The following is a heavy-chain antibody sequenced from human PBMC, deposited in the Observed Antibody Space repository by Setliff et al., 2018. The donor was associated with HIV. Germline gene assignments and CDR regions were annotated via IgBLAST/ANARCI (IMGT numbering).Heavy chain of an antibody. CDR3: ARSSGRYSTSSLAF. V-gene: IGHV4-34*01. Sequence: PSETLSLTCAVYGGPFNFYFWTWIRQTPGKGLEWIGDISHSGKSNYNPSLESRVTMSVDTSKNQFSLRLTSVTAADTAIYYCARSSGRYSTSSLAFWGQGTLVTVSS. CDR1: GGPFNFYF. CDR2: ISHSGKS. J-gene: IGHJ4*02. D-gene: IGHD6-6*01.